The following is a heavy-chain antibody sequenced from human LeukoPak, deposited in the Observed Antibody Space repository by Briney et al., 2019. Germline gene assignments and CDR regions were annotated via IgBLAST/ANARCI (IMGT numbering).Heavy chain of an antibody. V-gene: IGHV1-2*02. CDR2: INPNSGGT. CDR3: ARGAGSGYYGD. D-gene: IGHD3-22*01. J-gene: IGHJ4*02. CDR1: GYTFSDYY. Sequence: ASVKVSCKASGYTFSDYYMHWVRQAPGQGLEWMGWINPNSGGTNYAQKFQGRVTMTRDTSISTAYMELSSLRSEDTAVYYCARGAGSGYYGDWGQGTLVTVSS.